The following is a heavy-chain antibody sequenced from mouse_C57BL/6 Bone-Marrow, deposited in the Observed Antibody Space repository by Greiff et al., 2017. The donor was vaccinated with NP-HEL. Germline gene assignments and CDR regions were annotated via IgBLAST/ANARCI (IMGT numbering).Heavy chain of an antibody. CDR1: GFTFSSYG. J-gene: IGHJ2*01. Sequence: EVHLVESGGDLVKPGGSQKLSCAASGFTFSSYGLSWVRQTPDKRLEWVATISSGGSYTYSPDSVKGRFTLSRDNAKNTLYLQMSSLKSEDTAMYYCARHYYSNYFDYWGQGTTLTVSS. CDR3: ARHYYSNYFDY. V-gene: IGHV5-6*01. D-gene: IGHD2-5*01. CDR2: ISSGGSYT.